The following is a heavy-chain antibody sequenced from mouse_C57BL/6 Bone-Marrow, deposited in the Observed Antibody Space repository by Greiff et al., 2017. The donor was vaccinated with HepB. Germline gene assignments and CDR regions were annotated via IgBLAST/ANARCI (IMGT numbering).Heavy chain of an antibody. CDR3: ARSFITTVVATENAMDY. V-gene: IGHV1-18*01. CDR2: INPNNGGT. J-gene: IGHJ4*01. Sequence: EVQLQQSGPELVKPGASVKIPCKASGYTFTDYNMDWVKQSHGKSLEWIGDINPNNGGTIYNQKFKGKATLTVDKSSSTAYMELRSLTSEDTAVYYCARSFITTVVATENAMDYWGQRTSVTVSS. CDR1: GYTFTDYN. D-gene: IGHD1-1*01.